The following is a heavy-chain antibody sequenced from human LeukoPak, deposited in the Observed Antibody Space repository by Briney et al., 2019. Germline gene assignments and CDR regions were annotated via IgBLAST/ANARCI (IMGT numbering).Heavy chain of an antibody. CDR2: ISGSGGST. CDR1: GFTFSSYA. D-gene: IGHD2-2*01. CDR3: ARDGGSSDRSLDY. V-gene: IGHV3-23*01. Sequence: PGGSLRLSCAASGFTFSSYAMSWVRQAPGKGLEWVSAISGSGGSTYYADSVKGRFTISRDNSKNTLYLQMNSLRAEDTAVYYCARDGGSSDRSLDYWGQGTLVTVSS. J-gene: IGHJ4*02.